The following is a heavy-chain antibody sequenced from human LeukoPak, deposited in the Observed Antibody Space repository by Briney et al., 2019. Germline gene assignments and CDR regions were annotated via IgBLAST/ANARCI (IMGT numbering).Heavy chain of an antibody. J-gene: IGHJ4*02. CDR3: ARGSSVVALD. Sequence: GGSLRLSCAASGFTFSSYWMHWVRQVPGNGLVWVSRITSEGSSTSYADSVKGRFTISRDNAKNTLYLQMNSLRAEDTAVYYCARGSSVVALDWGQGTLVTVSP. CDR2: ITSEGSST. V-gene: IGHV3-74*01. D-gene: IGHD2-15*01. CDR1: GFTFSSYW.